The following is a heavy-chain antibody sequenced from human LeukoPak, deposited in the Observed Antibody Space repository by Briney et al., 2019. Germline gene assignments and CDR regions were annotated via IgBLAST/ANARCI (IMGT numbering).Heavy chain of an antibody. Sequence: GGSLRLSCAASGFTFSSYGMSWVRQAPGKGLEWVSAISGSGGSTYYADSVKGRFTISRDNSKNTLYLQMNSLRAEDTAVYYCAKKTLYYYDSSGYLDYWGQGTLVTVSS. CDR1: GFTFSSYG. CDR2: ISGSGGST. V-gene: IGHV3-23*01. J-gene: IGHJ4*02. CDR3: AKKTLYYYDSSGYLDY. D-gene: IGHD3-22*01.